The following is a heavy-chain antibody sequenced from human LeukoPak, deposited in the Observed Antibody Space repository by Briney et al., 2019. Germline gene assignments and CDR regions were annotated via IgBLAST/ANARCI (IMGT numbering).Heavy chain of an antibody. D-gene: IGHD3-22*01. Sequence: GGSLRLSCAASGFTFSSYWMHWVRQAPGKGLVWVSRINSDGSSTSYADSVKGRFTISRDNARNSLYLQMNRLRAEDTAVYYCAKVGGRSGGSSGYYYPPYYFDYWGQGTLVTVSS. J-gene: IGHJ4*02. CDR1: GFTFSSYW. V-gene: IGHV3-74*01. CDR2: INSDGSST. CDR3: AKVGGRSGGSSGYYYPPYYFDY.